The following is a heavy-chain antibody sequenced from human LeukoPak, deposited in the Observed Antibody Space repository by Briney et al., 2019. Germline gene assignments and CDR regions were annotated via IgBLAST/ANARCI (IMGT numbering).Heavy chain of an antibody. V-gene: IGHV3-33*01. D-gene: IGHD2-2*01. CDR3: ARSYCSSNNCHSYYYGMDV. J-gene: IGHJ6*02. CDR2: LWYDGSNE. CDR1: GXTFSSYV. Sequence: GWSLRLSCAASGXTFSSYVVRWVRQAPGEGLEWVSILWYDGSNEYYADSVRGRFTISKDKSKNTLFLQMKSLRAEDTAVYYCARSYCSSNNCHSYYYGMDVGGQGTTVTVS.